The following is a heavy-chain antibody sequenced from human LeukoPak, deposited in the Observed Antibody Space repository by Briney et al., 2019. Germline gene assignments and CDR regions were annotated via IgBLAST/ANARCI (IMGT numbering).Heavy chain of an antibody. J-gene: IGHJ3*02. CDR1: GFTFSEYA. Sequence: GGSLRLSCAASGFTFSEYAMTWVRQAPGKEPEWVSGISGSGDRTYYTDSVKGRFTISRDNSKNTLDLQMNSLRVEDTAVYYCAKRDNNDYYTGLHVFDIWGQGTMVTVSS. D-gene: IGHD3-22*01. CDR2: ISGSGDRT. V-gene: IGHV3-23*01. CDR3: AKRDNNDYYTGLHVFDI.